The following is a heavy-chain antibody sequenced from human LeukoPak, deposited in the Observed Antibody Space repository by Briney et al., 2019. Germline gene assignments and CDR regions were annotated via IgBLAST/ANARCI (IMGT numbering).Heavy chain of an antibody. CDR3: AKSAAIAHHYYYYMDV. J-gene: IGHJ6*03. D-gene: IGHD2-2*02. CDR1: GFTFSSYG. Sequence: GGSLRLSSAASGFTFSSYGMHWVRQAPGKGLEWVAFIRYDGSNKYYADSVKGRFTISRDNSKNTLYLQMNSLRAEDTAVYYCAKSAAIAHHYYYYMDVWGKGTTVTVSS. CDR2: IRYDGSNK. V-gene: IGHV3-30*02.